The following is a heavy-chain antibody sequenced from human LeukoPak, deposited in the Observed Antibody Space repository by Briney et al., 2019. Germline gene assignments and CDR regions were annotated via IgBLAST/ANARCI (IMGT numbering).Heavy chain of an antibody. CDR2: ISSSSSYI. V-gene: IGHV3-21*01. CDR1: GFTFSSYS. Sequence: TGGSLRLSCAASGFTFSSYSMNWVRQAPGKGLEWVSSISSSSSYIYYADSVKGRFTISRDNAKNSLYLQMNSLRAEDTAVYYCARSPIAVAGTFDYWGQGSLVTVYS. D-gene: IGHD6-19*01. CDR3: ARSPIAVAGTFDY. J-gene: IGHJ4*02.